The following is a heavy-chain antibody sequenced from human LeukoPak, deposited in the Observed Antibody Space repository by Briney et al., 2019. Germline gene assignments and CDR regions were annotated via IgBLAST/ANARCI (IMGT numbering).Heavy chain of an antibody. V-gene: IGHV6-1*01. J-gene: IGHJ6*02. Sequence: SQTLSLTCAISGDSVSSNSAAWNWIRQSPSRGLEWLGRTYYRSKWYNDYAVSVKSRITINPDTSKNQFSLQLNSVTPEDTAVYYCAKPIESSSWYYYYGMDVWGQGTTVTVSS. CDR3: AKPIESSSWYYYYGMDV. D-gene: IGHD6-13*01. CDR1: GDSVSSNSAA. CDR2: TYYRSKWYN.